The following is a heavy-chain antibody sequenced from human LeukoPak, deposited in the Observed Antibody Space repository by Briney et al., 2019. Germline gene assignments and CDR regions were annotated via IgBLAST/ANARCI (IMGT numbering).Heavy chain of an antibody. J-gene: IGHJ3*02. V-gene: IGHV5-51*01. CDR2: IYPGDSDT. CDR3: ARHRDGSGSYFDAFDI. Sequence: GASVKVSCKASGYTFTTYWIGWVRQMPGKGLEWMGIIYPGDSDTRYSPSFQGQVTISADKSISTAYLQWSSLKASDTAMYYCARHRDGSGSYFDAFDIWGQGTMVTVSS. D-gene: IGHD3-10*01. CDR1: GYTFTTYW.